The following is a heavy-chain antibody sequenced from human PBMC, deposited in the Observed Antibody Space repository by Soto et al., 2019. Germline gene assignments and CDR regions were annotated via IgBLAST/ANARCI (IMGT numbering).Heavy chain of an antibody. J-gene: IGHJ6*02. D-gene: IGHD3-10*01. V-gene: IGHV5-51*01. CDR3: ARPKTYYYGSGSYYTLKSYYYYGMDV. CDR1: GYSFTSYW. Sequence: GESLKISCKGSGYSFTSYWIGWVRQMPGKGLEWMGIIYPGDSDTRYSPSFQGQVAISADKSISTAYLQWSSLKASDTAMYYCARPKTYYYGSGSYYTLKSYYYYGMDVWGQGTTVTVSS. CDR2: IYPGDSDT.